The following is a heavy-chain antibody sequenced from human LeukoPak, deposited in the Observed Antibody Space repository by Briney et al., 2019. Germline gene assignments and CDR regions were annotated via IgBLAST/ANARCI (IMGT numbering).Heavy chain of an antibody. CDR3: ARGRTRDYDFWSGPPVLGLDY. J-gene: IGHJ4*02. Sequence: PSETLSLTCAVSGGSISSSNWCSWVRQTPGKGLEWIGKIHHSGTTNYNPSLKSRVAISVDKSKNQVSLKVTSVTAADTAVYYCARGRTRDYDFWSGPPVLGLDYWGQGTLVTVSS. D-gene: IGHD3-3*01. V-gene: IGHV4-4*02. CDR2: IHHSGTT. CDR1: GGSISSSNW.